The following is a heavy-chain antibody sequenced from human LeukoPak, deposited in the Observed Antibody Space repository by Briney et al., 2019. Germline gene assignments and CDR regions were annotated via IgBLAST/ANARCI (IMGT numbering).Heavy chain of an antibody. V-gene: IGHV3-11*04. J-gene: IGHJ6*03. CDR3: ARDRFVLMVYATQDYCYMDV. CDR1: GFTFSDYY. D-gene: IGHD2-8*01. Sequence: PGGSLRLSCTASGFTFSDYYMSWIRHAPGKGLEWVSHISSSGSTIYYADSEKGRFTISRDNAKNSLYLQMNSLRAKDTAVYYCARDRFVLMVYATQDYCYMDVWGKGTTVTVSS. CDR2: ISSSGSTI.